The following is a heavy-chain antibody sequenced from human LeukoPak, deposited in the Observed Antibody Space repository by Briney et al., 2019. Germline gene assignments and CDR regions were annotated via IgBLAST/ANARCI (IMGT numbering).Heavy chain of an antibody. V-gene: IGHV1-69*05. Sequence: ASVKVSCKASGGTFSSYAISWVRQAPGQGLEWMGGIIPIFGTANYAQKFQGRVTITTDESTSTAYMELSSLRSEDTAVYYCASYSGSYVGYFDYWGQGTLVTVSS. D-gene: IGHD1-26*01. CDR3: ASYSGSYVGYFDY. J-gene: IGHJ4*02. CDR1: GGTFSSYA. CDR2: IIPIFGTA.